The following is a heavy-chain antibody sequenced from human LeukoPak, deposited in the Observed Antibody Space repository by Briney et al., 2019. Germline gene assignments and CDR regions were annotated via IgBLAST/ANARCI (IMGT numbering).Heavy chain of an antibody. J-gene: IGHJ4*02. D-gene: IGHD2-2*01. CDR1: GGSISSYY. Sequence: SSETLSLTCTVSGGSISSYYWSWIRQPPGKGLEWIGYIYYGGSTNYNPSLKSRVTISVDTSKNQFSLKLSSVTAADTAVYYCARFPPDCSSTSCYSNCWGQGTLVTVSS. V-gene: IGHV4-59*01. CDR3: ARFPPDCSSTSCYSNC. CDR2: IYYGGST.